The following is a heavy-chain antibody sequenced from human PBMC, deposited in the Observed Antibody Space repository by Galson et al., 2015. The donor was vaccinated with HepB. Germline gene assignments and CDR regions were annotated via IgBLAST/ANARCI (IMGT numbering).Heavy chain of an antibody. CDR1: GFDFGNYG. CDR3: AREGQYFDAREKGYGLDV. V-gene: IGHV3-7*03. J-gene: IGHJ6*02. CDR2: IKPDGREK. D-gene: IGHD2/OR15-2a*01. Sequence: SLRLSCAASGFDFGNYGMHWVRQAPGKGLEWVANIKPDGREKIYVDSVRGRFSISRDNAKNSLYLQMNGLRAEDKAVYYCAREGQYFDAREKGYGLDVWGQGTTVTVSS.